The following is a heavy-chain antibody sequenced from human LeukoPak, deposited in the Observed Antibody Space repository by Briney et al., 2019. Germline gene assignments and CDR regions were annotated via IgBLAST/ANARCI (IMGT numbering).Heavy chain of an antibody. J-gene: IGHJ4*02. Sequence: ASVKVSRKASGYTFTGYYMHWVRQAPGQGLEWMGWINPNSGGTNYAQKFQGRVTMTRDTSISTAYMELSRLRSDDTAVYYCARIPLYYYDSSGYSPIFDYWGQGTLVTVSS. D-gene: IGHD3-22*01. CDR1: GYTFTGYY. CDR3: ARIPLYYYDSSGYSPIFDY. CDR2: INPNSGGT. V-gene: IGHV1-2*02.